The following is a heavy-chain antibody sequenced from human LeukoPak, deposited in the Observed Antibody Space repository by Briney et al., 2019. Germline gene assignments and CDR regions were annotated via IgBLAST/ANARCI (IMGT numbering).Heavy chain of an antibody. CDR3: ARGRITIFGRATGYYYGMDV. D-gene: IGHD3-3*01. V-gene: IGHV1-8*01. CDR1: GYTFTSYD. Sequence: ASVKVSCKASGYTFTSYDINWVRQATGQGLEWMGWMNPNSGSTGYAQKFQGRVTMTRNTSISTAYMELSSLRSEDTAVYYCARGRITIFGRATGYYYGMDVWGQGTTVTVSS. J-gene: IGHJ6*02. CDR2: MNPNSGST.